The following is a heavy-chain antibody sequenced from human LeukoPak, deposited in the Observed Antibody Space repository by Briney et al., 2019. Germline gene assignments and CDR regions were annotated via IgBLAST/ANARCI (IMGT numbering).Heavy chain of an antibody. J-gene: IGHJ4*02. CDR3: ARDLAVAGKPTDY. Sequence: GASVKVSCKASGYTFTSSYDINWVRQAPGQGLEWMGWINPNSGGTNYAQKFQGRVTMTRDTSISTAYMELSRLRSDDTAVYYCARDLAVAGKPTDYWGQGTLVTVSS. CDR2: INPNSGGT. D-gene: IGHD6-19*01. V-gene: IGHV1-2*02. CDR1: GYTFTSSYD.